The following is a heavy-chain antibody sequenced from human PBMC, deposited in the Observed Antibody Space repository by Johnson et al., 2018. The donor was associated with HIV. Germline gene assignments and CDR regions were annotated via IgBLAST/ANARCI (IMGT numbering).Heavy chain of an antibody. Sequence: VQLVESGGGVVQPGRSLRLSCAASGFTFSSYAMSWVRQAPGKVLEWVSAISGSGGSTYYADSVKGRFTISRDNSKNTLYLQMNSLRAEDTAVYYCARAGRQQLVLDAFDIWGQGTMVTVSS. D-gene: IGHD6-13*01. CDR3: ARAGRQQLVLDAFDI. J-gene: IGHJ3*02. V-gene: IGHV3-23*04. CDR1: GFTFSSYA. CDR2: ISGSGGST.